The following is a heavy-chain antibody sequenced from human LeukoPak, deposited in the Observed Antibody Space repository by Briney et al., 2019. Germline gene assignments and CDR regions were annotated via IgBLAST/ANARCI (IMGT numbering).Heavy chain of an antibody. Sequence: SVKVSCKASGGTFSSYTISWVRQAPGQGLEWMGRIIPILGIANYAQKFQGRVTITADKSTGTAYMELSSLRSEDTAVYYCAREGSPRSYYDSSGAFDAFDIWGQGTMVTVSS. CDR1: GGTFSSYT. V-gene: IGHV1-69*04. CDR3: AREGSPRSYYDSSGAFDAFDI. D-gene: IGHD3-22*01. J-gene: IGHJ3*02. CDR2: IIPILGIA.